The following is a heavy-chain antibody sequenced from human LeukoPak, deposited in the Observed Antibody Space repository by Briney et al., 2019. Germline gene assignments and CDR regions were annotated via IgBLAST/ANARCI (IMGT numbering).Heavy chain of an antibody. J-gene: IGHJ4*02. CDR3: AKVAEEYYDILTGYLHIAYYFDY. D-gene: IGHD3-9*01. V-gene: IGHV3-23*01. Sequence: GGSLRLSCAASGFTFSSYAMSWVRQAPGKGLEWVSAISGSGGSTYYAVSVKGRFTISRDNSKNTLYLQMNSLRAEDTAVYYCAKVAEEYYDILTGYLHIAYYFDYWGQGTLVTVSS. CDR2: ISGSGGST. CDR1: GFTFSSYA.